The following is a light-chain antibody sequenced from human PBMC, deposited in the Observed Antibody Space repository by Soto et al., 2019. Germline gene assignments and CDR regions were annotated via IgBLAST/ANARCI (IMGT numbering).Light chain of an antibody. J-gene: IGKJ2*01. Sequence: AIQLTQSPSSLSASVGDRVAITCRASQGISSALAWFQQKPGKAPKLLIYDASSLETGVPSRFSGSGSGTDFTLTISSLQPDDFATYYCQQFNSYPHTFGQGTKLEIK. CDR3: QQFNSYPHT. CDR1: QGISSA. CDR2: DAS. V-gene: IGKV1-13*02.